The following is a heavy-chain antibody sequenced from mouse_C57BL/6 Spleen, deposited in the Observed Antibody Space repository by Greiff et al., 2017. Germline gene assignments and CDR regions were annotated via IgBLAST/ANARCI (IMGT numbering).Heavy chain of an antibody. D-gene: IGHD2-2*01. CDR2: IYPGSGNT. Sequence: QVQLQQSGAELVRPGASVKLSCKASGYTFTDYYINWVKQRPGQGLEWIARIYPGSGNTYYNEKFKGKATLTAEKSSSTAYMQLSSLTSEDSAVYFCAREGAYGYLWFAYWGQGTLVTVSA. CDR1: GYTFTDYY. V-gene: IGHV1-76*01. CDR3: AREGAYGYLWFAY. J-gene: IGHJ3*01.